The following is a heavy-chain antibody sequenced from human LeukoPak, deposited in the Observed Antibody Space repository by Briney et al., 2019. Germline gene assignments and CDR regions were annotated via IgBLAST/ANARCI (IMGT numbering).Heavy chain of an antibody. CDR3: ARLNYGWGSYFSPFDY. CDR1: GGSFSGYY. CDR2: INHSGST. V-gene: IGHV4-34*01. D-gene: IGHD3-10*01. J-gene: IGHJ4*02. Sequence: AETLSLTCAASGGSFSGYYLRWIRQAPGKGLEWIGEINHSGSTNYNASLMSRVTISVDTSKNKFSLKLSSVTAADTAVYYCARLNYGWGSYFSPFDYWGQGTLVTVSS.